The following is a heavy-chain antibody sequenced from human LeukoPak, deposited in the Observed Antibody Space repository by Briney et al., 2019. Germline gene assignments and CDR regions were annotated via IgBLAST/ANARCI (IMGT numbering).Heavy chain of an antibody. CDR3: ARVVVVPAAMDY. CDR2: INPNSGGT. J-gene: IGHJ4*02. D-gene: IGHD2-2*01. CDR1: GYTFTACY. V-gene: IGHV1-2*02. Sequence: ASVKVSSKASGYTFTACYMHWVRHDTGQGLEWMGCINPNSGGTNYAQKFQGKVTMTRDTSISTAYMELSRLRSDDTAVYYCARVVVVPAAMDYWGQGTLVTVSS.